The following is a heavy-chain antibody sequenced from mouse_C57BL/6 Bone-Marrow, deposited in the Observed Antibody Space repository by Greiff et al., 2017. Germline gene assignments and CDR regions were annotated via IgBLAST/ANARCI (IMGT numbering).Heavy chain of an antibody. CDR1: GYTFTSYW. J-gene: IGHJ3*01. Sequence: QVQLQQPGAELVKPGASVKLSCKASGYTFTSYWMHWVKQRPGQGLEWIGMIHPNSGSTNYNEKFKSKATLTVDKSSSTAYMQLSSLTSEDSAVYDGGRWELCGFAYWGQGTLVTVSA. CDR2: IHPNSGST. V-gene: IGHV1-64*01. D-gene: IGHD4-1*01. CDR3: GRWELCGFAY.